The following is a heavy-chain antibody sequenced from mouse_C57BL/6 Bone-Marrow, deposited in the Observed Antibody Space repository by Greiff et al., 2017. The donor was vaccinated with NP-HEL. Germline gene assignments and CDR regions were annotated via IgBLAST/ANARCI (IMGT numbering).Heavy chain of an antibody. CDR3: ASDYYGSSDYFDY. V-gene: IGHV5-17*01. D-gene: IGHD1-1*01. Sequence: EVKLVESGGGLVKPGGSLKLSCAASGFTFSDYEMHWVRQAPEKGLEWVAYISSGSGTIYYADTVKGRFTISRDNAKNTLFLQMTSLRSEDTAMYYCASDYYGSSDYFDYWGQGTTLTVSS. CDR2: ISSGSGTI. CDR1: GFTFSDYE. J-gene: IGHJ2*01.